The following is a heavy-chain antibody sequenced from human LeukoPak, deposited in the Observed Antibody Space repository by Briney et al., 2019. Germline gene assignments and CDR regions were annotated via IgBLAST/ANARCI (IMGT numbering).Heavy chain of an antibody. V-gene: IGHV3-30*02. CDR2: IKFDGSET. CDR1: GFIFSSYW. CDR3: ANQNLSRSNLPGY. J-gene: IGHJ4*02. Sequence: GGSLRLSCAASGFIFSSYWMSWVRQAPGKGLEWVAFIKFDGSETKYAASVKGRFTISRDNFKNTLSLQMNTLRLEDTAVYYCANQNLSRSNLPGYWGQGIMVTVSS. D-gene: IGHD3-10*01.